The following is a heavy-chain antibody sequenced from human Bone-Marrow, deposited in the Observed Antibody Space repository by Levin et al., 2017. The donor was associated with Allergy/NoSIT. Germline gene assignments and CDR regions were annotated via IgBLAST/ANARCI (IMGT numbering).Heavy chain of an antibody. D-gene: IGHD4-17*01. CDR3: AKVVGDYHRFPIDY. Sequence: GESLKISCAASGFTFSSYGRHWVRQAPGKGLEWVAVISYDGSNKYYADSVKGRFTISRDNSKNTLYLQMNSLRAEDTAVYYCAKVVGDYHRFPIDYWGQGTLVTVSS. V-gene: IGHV3-30*18. CDR2: ISYDGSNK. CDR1: GFTFSSYG. J-gene: IGHJ4*02.